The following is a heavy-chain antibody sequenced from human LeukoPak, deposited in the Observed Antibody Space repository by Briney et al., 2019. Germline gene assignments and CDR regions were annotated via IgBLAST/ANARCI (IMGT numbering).Heavy chain of an antibody. CDR2: IYYSGST. V-gene: IGHV4-59*01. J-gene: IGHJ3*02. Sequence: KSSETLSLTCTVPGGSISSYYWSWIRQPPGKGLEWIGYIYYSGSTNYNPSLKSRVTISVDTSKNQFSLKLSSVTAADTAVYYCASSRNDILTGYNPYAFDIWGQGTMVTVSS. D-gene: IGHD3-9*01. CDR3: ASSRNDILTGYNPYAFDI. CDR1: GGSISSYY.